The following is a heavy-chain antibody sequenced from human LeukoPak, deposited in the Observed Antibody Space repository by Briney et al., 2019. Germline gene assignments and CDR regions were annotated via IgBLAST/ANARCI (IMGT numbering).Heavy chain of an antibody. CDR1: GFTFNSFW. D-gene: IGHD3-10*01. V-gene: IGHV3-74*01. CDR3: ARGGVQPVDY. J-gene: IGHJ4*02. CDR2: MNEYATTR. Sequence: GGSLRLSCAASGFTFNSFWMHWVRQAPGKGLVWVSDMNEYATTRRYADSVKGRFTISRDNAKNTLYLQMNHLRAEDTAMYFCARGGVQPVDYWGQGTLVIVSS.